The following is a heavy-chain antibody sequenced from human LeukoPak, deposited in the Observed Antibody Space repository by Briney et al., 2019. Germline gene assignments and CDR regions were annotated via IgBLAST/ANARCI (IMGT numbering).Heavy chain of an antibody. J-gene: IGHJ4*02. CDR3: ARSNQADDY. D-gene: IGHD1-14*01. CDR1: GFTFSFYG. CDR2: INPGGSST. Sequence: GGSLRLSCAASGFTFSFYGMHWVRQVPGQGLVWVSRINPGGSSTAYADSVKGRFTISRDNAKNTLYLQMDSLSADDTGVYYCARSNQADDYWGQGTLVTVSS. V-gene: IGHV3-74*01.